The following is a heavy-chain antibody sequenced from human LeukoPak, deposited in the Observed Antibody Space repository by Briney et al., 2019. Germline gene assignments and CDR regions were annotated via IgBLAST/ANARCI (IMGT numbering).Heavy chain of an antibody. CDR3: AREGPGEAFDI. D-gene: IGHD3-16*01. Sequence: SVKVSCKASGGTFSSYAISWVRQAPGQGLEWMGRIIPIFGTANYAQKFQGRVTITTDESTSTTYMELSSLRSEDTAVYYCAREGPGEAFDIWGQGTMVTVSS. CDR1: GGTFSSYA. J-gene: IGHJ3*02. CDR2: IIPIFGTA. V-gene: IGHV1-69*05.